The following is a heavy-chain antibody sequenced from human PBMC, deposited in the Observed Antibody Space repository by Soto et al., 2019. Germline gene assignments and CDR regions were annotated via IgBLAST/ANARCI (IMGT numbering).Heavy chain of an antibody. Sequence: ASVKVSCKASGYTFTSYGISWVRQAPGQGLEWMGWISAYNGNTNYAQKLQGRVTMTTDTSTSTAYTELRSLRSDDTAVYYCARDFYDSNYEPYYYGMDVWGQGTTVTVSS. J-gene: IGHJ6*02. CDR1: GYTFTSYG. CDR2: ISAYNGNT. D-gene: IGHD4-4*01. CDR3: ARDFYDSNYEPYYYGMDV. V-gene: IGHV1-18*04.